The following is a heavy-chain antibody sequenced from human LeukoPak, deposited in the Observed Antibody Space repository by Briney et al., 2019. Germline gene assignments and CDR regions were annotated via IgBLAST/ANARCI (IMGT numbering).Heavy chain of an antibody. CDR1: GFTFSSYG. CDR3: AKDLVGANDY. Sequence: GGSLRLSCAASGFTFSSYGMHWVRQAPGRGLEWVAFIRYDGSNKYYADSVKGRFTISRDNSKNTLYLQMDSLRAEDTAVYYCAKDLVGANDYWGQGTLVTVSS. D-gene: IGHD1-26*01. V-gene: IGHV3-30*02. CDR2: IRYDGSNK. J-gene: IGHJ4*02.